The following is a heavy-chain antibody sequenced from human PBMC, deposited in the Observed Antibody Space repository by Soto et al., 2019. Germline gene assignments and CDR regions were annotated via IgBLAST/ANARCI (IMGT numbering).Heavy chain of an antibody. J-gene: IGHJ1*01. D-gene: IGHD3-10*01. CDR3: AIAHGGEYFQH. CDR1: GFTFSDYY. Sequence: QVQLVESGGGLVKPGGSLRLSCAASGFTFSDYYMSWIRQAPGKGLEWVSYISSSGPTMYYADSVKGRFTISRDNAKNALCLQMNGLRAEDTAVYYCAIAHGGEYFQHWGQGTLVTVSS. V-gene: IGHV3-11*01. CDR2: ISSSGPTM.